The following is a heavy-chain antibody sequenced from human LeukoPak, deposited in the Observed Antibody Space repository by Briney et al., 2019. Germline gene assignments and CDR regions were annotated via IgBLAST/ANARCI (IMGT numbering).Heavy chain of an antibody. V-gene: IGHV4-39*01. Sequence: PSETLSLTCTVSGGSVSSYYWGWIRQPPGKGLEWIGSIYYSGSTYYNPSLKSRVTISVDTSKNQFSLKLSSVTAADTAVYYCAICDYQLLLPLDYWGQGTLVTVSS. CDR3: AICDYQLLLPLDY. CDR2: IYYSGST. J-gene: IGHJ4*02. CDR1: GGSVSSYY. D-gene: IGHD2-2*01.